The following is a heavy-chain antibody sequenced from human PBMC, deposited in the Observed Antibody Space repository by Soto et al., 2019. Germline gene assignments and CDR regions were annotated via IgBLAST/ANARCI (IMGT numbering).Heavy chain of an antibody. Sequence: GSLRLSCAASGFTVSSNYMSWVRQAPGKGLEWVSVIYSGGSTYYADSVKGRFTISRDNSKNTLYLQMNSLRAEDTAVYYCARAPVSILWLAEFFLYWGQGILVTLSS. CDR3: ARAPVSILWLAEFFLY. J-gene: IGHJ4*02. D-gene: IGHD3-10*01. CDR2: IYSGGST. V-gene: IGHV3-66*01. CDR1: GFTVSSNY.